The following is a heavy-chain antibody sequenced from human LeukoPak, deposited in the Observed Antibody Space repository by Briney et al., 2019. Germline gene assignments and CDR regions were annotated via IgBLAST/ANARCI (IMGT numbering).Heavy chain of an antibody. J-gene: IGHJ1*01. D-gene: IGHD3-22*01. CDR3: ATYSSLNRRVFQF. CDR1: GFTVSSNY. CDR2: IYSGGST. V-gene: IGHV3-53*01. Sequence: PGGSLRLSCVGSGFTVSSNYMSWVRQAPGKGLEWVSSIYSGGSTYYAESVRGRFTVSRDNSKNTLHLQMNSLRADDTAVYYCATYSSLNRRVFQFWGQGTLLTVSS.